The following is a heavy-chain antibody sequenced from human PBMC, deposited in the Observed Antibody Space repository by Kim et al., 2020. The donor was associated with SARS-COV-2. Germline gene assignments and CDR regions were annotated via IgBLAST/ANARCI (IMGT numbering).Heavy chain of an antibody. J-gene: IGHJ5*02. CDR3: ARGLRFGVVRGARDWFDP. Sequence: SETLSLTCTVSGGSISSGGYYWSWIRQHPGKGLEWIGYIYYSGSTYYNPSLKIRVTISVDTSKNQFSLKLSSVTAADTAVYYCARGLRFGVVRGARDWFDPWGQGTLVTVSS. CDR1: GGSISSGGYY. CDR2: IYYSGST. V-gene: IGHV4-31*03. D-gene: IGHD3-3*01.